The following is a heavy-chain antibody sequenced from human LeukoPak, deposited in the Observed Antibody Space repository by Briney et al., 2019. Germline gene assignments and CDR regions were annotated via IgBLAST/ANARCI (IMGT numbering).Heavy chain of an antibody. CDR2: ISSSTSYT. CDR3: ARMRDYYDSSGYDY. J-gene: IGHJ4*02. CDR1: GFTFGDYA. Sequence: GRSLRLSCTASGFTFGDYAMSWIRQAPGKGLEWVSYISSSTSYTKYADSVKGRFTISRDNAKNSLYLQMNSLRGEDTAVYYCARMRDYYDSSGYDYWGPGTLLTVSS. D-gene: IGHD3-22*01. V-gene: IGHV3-11*03.